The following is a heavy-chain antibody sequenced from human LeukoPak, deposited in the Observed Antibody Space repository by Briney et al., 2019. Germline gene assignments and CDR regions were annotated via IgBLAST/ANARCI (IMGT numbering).Heavy chain of an antibody. V-gene: IGHV3-53*01. Sequence: GGSLRLSCAASGFTVSSNCMSRVRQAPGKGLEWVTVIYSGGSTYYADSVKGRFTISRDNSKNTLYLQMNSLRAEDTAVYYCARIIAAAGADAFDIWGQGTMVTVSS. D-gene: IGHD6-13*01. CDR3: ARIIAAAGADAFDI. CDR1: GFTVSSNC. J-gene: IGHJ3*02. CDR2: IYSGGST.